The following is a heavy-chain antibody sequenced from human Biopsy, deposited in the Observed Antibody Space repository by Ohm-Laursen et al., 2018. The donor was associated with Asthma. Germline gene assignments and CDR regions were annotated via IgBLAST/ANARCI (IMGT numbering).Heavy chain of an antibody. V-gene: IGHV3-53*01. D-gene: IGHD3-22*01. CDR2: IYSGGTS. CDR3: ARGDSSNWSHYYFDY. Sequence: SLRLSCAASGFAVSRDYMFWVRQAPGKGLEWVSVIYSGGTSRTADSVRGRFTISRDYSKNTLYLKMHSLRAEDTAVYYCARGDSSNWSHYYFDYWGQGTLVTVSS. CDR1: GFAVSRDY. J-gene: IGHJ4*02.